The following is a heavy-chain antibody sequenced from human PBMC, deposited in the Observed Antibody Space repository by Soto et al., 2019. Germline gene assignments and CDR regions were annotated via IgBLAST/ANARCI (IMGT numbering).Heavy chain of an antibody. CDR3: ARVGYDILTGYYPDY. D-gene: IGHD3-9*01. J-gene: IGHJ4*02. CDR2: ISAYNGNT. V-gene: IGHV1-18*01. Sequence: ASVKVACKASGYTFTIYGISWVRQAPGQGLEWMGWISAYNGNTNYAQKLQGRVTMTTDTSTSTAYMELRSLRSDDTAVYYCARVGYDILTGYYPDYWGQGTLVTVSS. CDR1: GYTFTIYG.